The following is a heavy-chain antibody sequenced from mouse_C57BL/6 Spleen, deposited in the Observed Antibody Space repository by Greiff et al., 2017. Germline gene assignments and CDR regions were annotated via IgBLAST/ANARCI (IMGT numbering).Heavy chain of an antibody. V-gene: IGHV1-82*01. D-gene: IGHD1-1*01. J-gene: IGHJ2*01. Sequence: QVQLKQSGPELVKPGASVKISCKASGYAFSSSWMNWVKQRPGKGLEWIGRIYPGDGDTNYNGKFKGKATLTADKSSSTAYMQLSSLTSEDSAVYFCARNYGSSYGGYFDYWGQGTTLTVSS. CDR2: IYPGDGDT. CDR3: ARNYGSSYGGYFDY. CDR1: GYAFSSSW.